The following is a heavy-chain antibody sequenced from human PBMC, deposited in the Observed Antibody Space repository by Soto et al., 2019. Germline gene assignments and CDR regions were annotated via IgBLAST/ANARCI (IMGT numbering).Heavy chain of an antibody. J-gene: IGHJ6*02. Sequence: GGSLRLSCAASGFTFSSYAMHWVGQAPGKGLEWVGDISYVGSNRYNADPVRGRFTSSRDNSKHTPSLQMNSLRAEETAVYYLVIRYSCDSVYYGLDVWGQGTLATVSS. CDR3: VIRYSCDSVYYGLDV. V-gene: IGHV3-30-3*01. CDR1: GFTFSSYA. CDR2: ISYVGSNR. D-gene: IGHD2-15*01.